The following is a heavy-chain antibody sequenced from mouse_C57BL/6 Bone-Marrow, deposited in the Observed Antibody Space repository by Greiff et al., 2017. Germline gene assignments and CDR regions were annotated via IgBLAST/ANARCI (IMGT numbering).Heavy chain of an antibody. CDR3: ASRFITTVVAYYFDY. J-gene: IGHJ2*01. CDR1: GYTFTSYW. D-gene: IGHD1-1*01. Sequence: VQLQQPGAELVRPGTSVKLSCKASGYTFTSYWMHWVKQRPGQGLEWIGVIDPSDSYTNYNQKFKGKATLTVDTSSSTAYMQLSSLTSEDSAVYYCASRFITTVVAYYFDYWGQGTTLTVSS. V-gene: IGHV1-59*01. CDR2: IDPSDSYT.